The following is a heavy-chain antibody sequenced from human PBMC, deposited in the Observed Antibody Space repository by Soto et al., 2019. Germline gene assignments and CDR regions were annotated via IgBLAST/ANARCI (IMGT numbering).Heavy chain of an antibody. Sequence: QVQLVQTGAEVKKPESSVKVSCQASVGIFNKYAISWVRQAPGQGLEWLGGSSTMFGTANYAQKLQGRVTITADESTSTAYMELRRLRSEDTTVYYCARGDHDGLARFMIRCLSYDGMAGWGQGTRVIVSS. J-gene: IGHJ6*02. V-gene: IGHV1-69*01. CDR1: VGIFNKYA. D-gene: IGHD3-10*01. CDR3: ARGDHDGLARFMIRCLSYDGMAG. CDR2: SSTMFGTA.